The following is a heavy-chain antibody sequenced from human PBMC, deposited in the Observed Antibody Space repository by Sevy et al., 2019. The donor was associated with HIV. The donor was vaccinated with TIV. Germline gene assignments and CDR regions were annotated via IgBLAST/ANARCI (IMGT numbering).Heavy chain of an antibody. CDR2: IWYDGSNK. CDR3: ARDGDRDYYDSSGYYSDPLFDY. V-gene: IGHV3-33*01. Sequence: GGSLRLSCAASGFTFSSYGMHWVRQAPGKGLEWVAVIWYDGSNKYYADSVKGRFNISRDNSKNTLYVQMNSLRAEDTAVYYCARDGDRDYYDSSGYYSDPLFDYWGQGTLVTVSS. CDR1: GFTFSSYG. D-gene: IGHD3-22*01. J-gene: IGHJ4*02.